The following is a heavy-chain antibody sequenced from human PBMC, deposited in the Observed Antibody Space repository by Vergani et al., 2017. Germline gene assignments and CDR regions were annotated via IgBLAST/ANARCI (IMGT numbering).Heavy chain of an antibody. Sequence: EVQLVESGGVVVQPGGSLRLSCAASGFTFDDYTMHWVRQAPGKGLEWVSLISWDGGSTYYADSVKGRFTISRDNSKNSLYLQMNSLRTEDTALYDCAKGLCGSYYDWFDPWGQGTLVTVSS. V-gene: IGHV3-43*01. D-gene: IGHD1-26*01. J-gene: IGHJ5*02. CDR1: GFTFDDYT. CDR3: AKGLCGSYYDWFDP. CDR2: ISWDGGST.